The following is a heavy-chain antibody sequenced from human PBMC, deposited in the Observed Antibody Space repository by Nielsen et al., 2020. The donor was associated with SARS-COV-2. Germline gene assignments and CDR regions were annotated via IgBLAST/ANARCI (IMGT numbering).Heavy chain of an antibody. J-gene: IGHJ4*02. CDR3: AKDKVPYGSGGAFDN. CDR1: GFTFDDYA. Sequence: GGSLRLSCAASGFTFDDYAMHWVRQAPGKGLEWVSGISWNSGSIGYADSVKGRFTISRDNAKNSLYLQMNSLRAEDTAFYYCAKDKVPYGSGGAFDNWGRGTLVTVSS. V-gene: IGHV3-9*01. CDR2: ISWNSGSI. D-gene: IGHD3-10*01.